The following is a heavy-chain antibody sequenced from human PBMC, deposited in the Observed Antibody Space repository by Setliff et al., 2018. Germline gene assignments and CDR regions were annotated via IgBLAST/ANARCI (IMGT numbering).Heavy chain of an antibody. Sequence: ASVKVSCKASGYTFTGYYMPWVRQAPGQGLEWMGWINPNSGGTNYAQKFQGRVTMTRDTSISTAYMDLSSLRFEDTAVYYCARAQSWSGGPYYFDNWGQGTLVTVSS. CDR3: ARAQSWSGGPYYFDN. D-gene: IGHD3-3*01. CDR2: INPNSGGT. J-gene: IGHJ4*02. CDR1: GYTFTGYY. V-gene: IGHV1-2*02.